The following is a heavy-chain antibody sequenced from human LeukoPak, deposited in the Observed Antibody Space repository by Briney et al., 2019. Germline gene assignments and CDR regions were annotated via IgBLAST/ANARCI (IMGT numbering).Heavy chain of an antibody. CDR3: ARSHYSGYDFGYYDSSGYYDY. Sequence: ASVKVSCKASGYTFTSYGISWVRQAPGQGLEWMGWITTHSSKTNYAQKLQGRVTMTTDTSTSTAYMELRSLRSDDTAVYYCARSHYSGYDFGYYDSSGYYDYWGQGTLVTVSS. CDR1: GYTFTSYG. J-gene: IGHJ4*02. D-gene: IGHD3-22*01. CDR2: ITTHSSKT. V-gene: IGHV1-18*01.